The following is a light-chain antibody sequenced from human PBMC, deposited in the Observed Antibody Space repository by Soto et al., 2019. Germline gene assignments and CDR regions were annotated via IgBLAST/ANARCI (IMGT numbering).Light chain of an antibody. CDR3: DQADNFCLT. CDR2: AVS. J-gene: IGKJ4*01. Sequence: DIQMTQSPSSVSASVGDRVTITCRASQGINKWLAWYQQKPGKAPKLLIFAVSSLQSGVPSRFSGSGSGTEFTLTISSMQPKDSATYYYDQADNFCLTFGGGTQVEIK. V-gene: IGKV1-12*01. CDR1: QGINKW.